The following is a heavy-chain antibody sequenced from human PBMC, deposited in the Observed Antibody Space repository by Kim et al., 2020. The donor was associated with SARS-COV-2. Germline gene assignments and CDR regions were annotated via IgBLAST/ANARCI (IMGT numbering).Heavy chain of an antibody. J-gene: IGHJ4*02. CDR3: ARDSRNWNYRGLGY. D-gene: IGHD1-7*01. V-gene: IGHV1-2*02. Sequence: AQKFQGRVTMTRDTSISTAYMELSRLRSDDTAVYYCARDSRNWNYRGLGYWGQGTLVTVSS.